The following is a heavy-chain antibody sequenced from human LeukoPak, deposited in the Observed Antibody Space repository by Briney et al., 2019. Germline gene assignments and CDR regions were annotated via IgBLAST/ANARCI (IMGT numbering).Heavy chain of an antibody. V-gene: IGHV3-66*04. CDR1: GFIVSSNY. Sequence: PGGSLRLSCAASGFIVSSNYMGWVRQAPGKGLEWASLIHSGDRTYYADSVKGRFTISRDNSKNTLYLQMNRLRAEDTAVYYCARRAGAYSHPYDYWGQGTLVTVSS. CDR2: IHSGDRT. J-gene: IGHJ4*02. D-gene: IGHD4/OR15-4a*01. CDR3: ARRAGAYSHPYDY.